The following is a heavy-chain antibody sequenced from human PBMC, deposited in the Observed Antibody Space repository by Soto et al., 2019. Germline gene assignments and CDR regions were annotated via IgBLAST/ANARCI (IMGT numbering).Heavy chain of an antibody. Sequence: GGSLRLSCAASGFTFSSYAMSLVRQAPGKGLEWVSAISGSGGSTYYADSVKGRFTISRDNSKNTLYLQMNSLRAEDTAVYYRAKVPWEIVLMVYEHWGQGTLVTVSS. CDR2: ISGSGGST. CDR1: GFTFSSYA. D-gene: IGHD2-8*01. J-gene: IGHJ4*02. V-gene: IGHV3-23*01. CDR3: AKVPWEIVLMVYEH.